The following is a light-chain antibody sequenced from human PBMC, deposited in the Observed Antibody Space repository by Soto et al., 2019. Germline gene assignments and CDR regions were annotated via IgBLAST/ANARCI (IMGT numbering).Light chain of an antibody. CDR2: GAS. CDR3: QQYGGTPPIT. J-gene: IGKJ5*01. V-gene: IGKV3-20*01. Sequence: EIVMTQSPATLSLSPGERATLYFRAIQKISRSYLAWYQQKPGQAPRFLIYGASSRATGIPDRFSGSGSGTDFTLTISRLEPEDFAVYYCQQYGGTPPITFGQGTRLEIK. CDR1: QKISRSY.